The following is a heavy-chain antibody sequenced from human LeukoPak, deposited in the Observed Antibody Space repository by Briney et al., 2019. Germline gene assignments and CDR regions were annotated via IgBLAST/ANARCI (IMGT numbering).Heavy chain of an antibody. CDR2: IYYIGST. Sequence: PSETLSLTCTVPGASISTSSYYWGWIRQPPGKGLEWIGSIYYIGSTYYNPSLKRRVTISVDTSKHQFSLNLTSRTPADTAIYYWARNSRHGYNRRVYWGQGTLVTVSS. J-gene: IGHJ4*02. CDR1: GASISTSSYY. D-gene: IGHD5-24*01. CDR3: ARNSRHGYNRRVY. V-gene: IGHV4-39*01.